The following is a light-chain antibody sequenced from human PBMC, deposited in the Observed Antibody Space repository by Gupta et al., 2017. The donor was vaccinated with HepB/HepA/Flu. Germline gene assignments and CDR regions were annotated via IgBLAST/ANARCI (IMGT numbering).Light chain of an antibody. Sequence: ALRLTQSPSSFSASTGDRVTITCRASQDISSFLAWYQQKPGKAPNLLIHSASTLEGGVPSRFSGGGSGTDFTFLISDLQSEDFATYYCHQDDNSPYTFGRGTKVEI. CDR2: SAS. J-gene: IGKJ4*01. CDR3: HQDDNSPYT. CDR1: QDISSF. V-gene: IGKV1-8*01.